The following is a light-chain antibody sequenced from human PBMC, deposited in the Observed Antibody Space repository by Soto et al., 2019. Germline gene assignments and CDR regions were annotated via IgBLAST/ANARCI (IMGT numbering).Light chain of an antibody. CDR1: NIGSKS. V-gene: IGLV3-21*04. CDR3: QVWDSSIEPVV. CDR2: YDS. Sequence: SYELTQPPSVSVAPGKTARITCGGNNIGSKSVHWYQQKPGQAPVLVIYYDSDRPSGIPERFSGSNSGNTATLTSSRGEAGDEADYYFQVWDSSIEPVVFGGGTKLSVL. J-gene: IGLJ2*01.